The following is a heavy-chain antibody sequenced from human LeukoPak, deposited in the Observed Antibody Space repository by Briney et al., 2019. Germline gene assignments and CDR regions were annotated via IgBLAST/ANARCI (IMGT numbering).Heavy chain of an antibody. CDR2: INQDGSEK. CDR1: GFTFSSYW. D-gene: IGHD1-26*01. J-gene: IGHJ4*02. CDR3: AAKGNGYTGIYLFAH. Sequence: GGSLRLSCAASGFTFSSYWMSWVRQAPGKGLEWVANINQDGSEKYYVDSVKGRFTISRDNAKKSLYLQMNSLRAEDTAVYYCAAKGNGYTGIYLFAHWGQGTLVTVSS. V-gene: IGHV3-7*01.